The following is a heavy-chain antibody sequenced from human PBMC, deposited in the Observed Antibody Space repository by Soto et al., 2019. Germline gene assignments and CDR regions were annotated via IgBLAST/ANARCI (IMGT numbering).Heavy chain of an antibody. CDR3: ARALRYFDWLPAYYGMDV. CDR2: INHSGST. V-gene: IGHV4-34*01. CDR1: GGSFSGYY. Sequence: SETLSLTCAVYGGSFSGYYWSWIRQPPGKGLEWIGEINHSGSTNYNPSLKSRVTISVDTSKNQFSLKLSFVTAADTAVYYCARALRYFDWLPAYYGMDVWGQGTTVTVSS. J-gene: IGHJ6*02. D-gene: IGHD3-9*01.